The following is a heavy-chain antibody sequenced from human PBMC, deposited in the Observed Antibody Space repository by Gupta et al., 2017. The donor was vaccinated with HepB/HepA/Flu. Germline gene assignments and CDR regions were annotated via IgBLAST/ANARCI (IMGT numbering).Heavy chain of an antibody. J-gene: IGHJ4*02. V-gene: IGHV3-9*01. CDR3: AKEFVRQWLVGSAFDY. CDR1: GFTFDDYA. D-gene: IGHD6-19*01. CDR2: ISWNSGSI. Sequence: EVQLVESGGGLVQPGRSLRLSCAASGFTFDDYAMHWVRQAPGKGLEWVSGISWNSGSIGYADSVKGRFTISRDNAKNSLYLQMNSLRAEDTALYYCAKEFVRQWLVGSAFDYWGQGTLVTVSS.